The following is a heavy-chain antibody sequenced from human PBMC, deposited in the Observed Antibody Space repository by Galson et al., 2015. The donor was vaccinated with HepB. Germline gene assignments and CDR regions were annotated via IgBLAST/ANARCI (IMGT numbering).Heavy chain of an antibody. J-gene: IGHJ4*02. Sequence: SVKVSCKASGYNFRDFEINWVRQAPGQGLGWMGRISPYNGDTTYAHSLQGRLTLTTYTSPTTAYMELGSLRSDDTAVYSCASEGPRGGYNGYRGQGTLVTVSS. D-gene: IGHD5-24*01. CDR3: ASEGPRGGYNGY. CDR2: ISPYNGDT. CDR1: GYNFRDFE. V-gene: IGHV1-18*01.